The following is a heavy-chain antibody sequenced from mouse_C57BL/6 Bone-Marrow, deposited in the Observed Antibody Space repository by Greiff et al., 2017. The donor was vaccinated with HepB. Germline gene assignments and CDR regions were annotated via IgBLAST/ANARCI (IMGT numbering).Heavy chain of an antibody. CDR3: ARVRDYGSSYEGAWFAY. Sequence: QVQLQQSGPELVKPGASVKISCKASGYAFSSSWMNWVKQRPGKGLEWIGRIYPGDGDTNYNGKFKGKATLTADKSSSTAYMQLSSLTSEDSAVYFCARVRDYGSSYEGAWFAYWGQGTLVTVSA. J-gene: IGHJ3*01. D-gene: IGHD1-1*01. CDR2: IYPGDGDT. V-gene: IGHV1-82*01. CDR1: GYAFSSSW.